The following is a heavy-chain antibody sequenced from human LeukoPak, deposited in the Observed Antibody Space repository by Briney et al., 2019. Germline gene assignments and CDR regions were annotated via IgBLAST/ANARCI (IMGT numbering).Heavy chain of an antibody. D-gene: IGHD6-25*01. V-gene: IGHV3-23*01. CDR2: ISGSGGST. Sequence: GWALRLLCATSGFTFSSNAMSWVRQAPGKGLEWVSAISGSGGSTYYADSVKGRFTISRDNSKNTLYLQMNSLRAEDTAVYYCAKDEAGAFDIWGQGTMVTVSS. CDR3: AKDEAGAFDI. CDR1: GFTFSSNA. J-gene: IGHJ3*02.